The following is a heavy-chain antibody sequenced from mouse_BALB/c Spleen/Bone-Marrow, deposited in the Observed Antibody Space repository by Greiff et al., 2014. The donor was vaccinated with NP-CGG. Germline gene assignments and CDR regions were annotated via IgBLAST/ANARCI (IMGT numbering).Heavy chain of an antibody. CDR2: IRNKPNGYTT. CDR1: GFTFTDYF. CDR3: ARDYSGYFDF. V-gene: IGHV7-3*02. J-gene: IGHJ2*01. D-gene: IGHD5-1*01. Sequence: DVQLVESGGGLVQPGGSLRLSCTPSGFTFTDYFMTWVRQPPGKALEWLGFIRNKPNGYTTEYNPSVKGRFTISRDNSQGILYLQMNTLRAEDSAIYYCARDYSGYFDFWGQGTTLTVSS.